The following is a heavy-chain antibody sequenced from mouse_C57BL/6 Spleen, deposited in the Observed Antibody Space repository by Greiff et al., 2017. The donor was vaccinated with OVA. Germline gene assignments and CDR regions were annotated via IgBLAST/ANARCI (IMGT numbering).Heavy chain of an antibody. D-gene: IGHD2-1*01. Sequence: EVQLQESGPELVKPGASVKMSCKASGYTFTDYNMHWVKQSHGKSLEWIGYINPNNGGTSYNQKFKGKATLTVNKSSSTAYMELRSLTSEDSAVYYCATYGNPYYYAMDYWGQGTSVTVSS. CDR1: GYTFTDYN. J-gene: IGHJ4*01. CDR3: ATYGNPYYYAMDY. CDR2: INPNNGGT. V-gene: IGHV1-22*01.